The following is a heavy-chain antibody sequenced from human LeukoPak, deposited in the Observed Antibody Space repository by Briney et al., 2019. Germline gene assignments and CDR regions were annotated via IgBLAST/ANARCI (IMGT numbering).Heavy chain of an antibody. CDR1: GFTFNNHV. D-gene: IGHD3-16*02. CDR2: ISSDGSMK. Sequence: GGSLRLSCAASGFTFNNHVMHWVRQAPGKGLEWVAVISSDGSMKYYADSVKGRFTISRDNAKTSLYLQMNSLRAEDTALYYCARDRGGIGYYMDVWGKGTTVTVSS. V-gene: IGHV3-30*04. CDR3: ARDRGGIGYYMDV. J-gene: IGHJ6*03.